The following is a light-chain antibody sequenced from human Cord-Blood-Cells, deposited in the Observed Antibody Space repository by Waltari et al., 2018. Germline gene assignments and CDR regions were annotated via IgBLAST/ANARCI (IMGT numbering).Light chain of an antibody. Sequence: DIQMTQSPSSLSASVGDRVTITCQASQSISSYLNWYQQKPGKAPKLLIYAASSLQSGFPSRFSGSGSGTDFTLTISSLQPEDFATYYCQQSYSTLTFGGGTKVEIK. CDR1: QSISSY. J-gene: IGKJ4*01. V-gene: IGKV1-39*01. CDR2: AAS. CDR3: QQSYSTLT.